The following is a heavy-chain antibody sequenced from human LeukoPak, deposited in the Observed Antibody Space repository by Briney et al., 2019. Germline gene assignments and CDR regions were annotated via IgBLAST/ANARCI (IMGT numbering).Heavy chain of an antibody. J-gene: IGHJ4*02. CDR1: GGTFSSYA. CDR2: IIPIFGTA. D-gene: IGHD3/OR15-3a*01. CDR3: ARDRIGTGYPFDY. Sequence: ASVKVSCKASGGTFSSYATSWVRQALGQGLEWMGGIIPIFGTANYAQKFQGRVTITADESTSTAYMELSSLRSEDTAVYYCARDRIGTGYPFDYWGQGTLVTVSS. V-gene: IGHV1-69*01.